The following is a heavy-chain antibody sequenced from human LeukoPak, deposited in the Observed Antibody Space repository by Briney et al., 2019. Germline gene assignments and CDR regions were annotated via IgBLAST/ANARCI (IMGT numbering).Heavy chain of an antibody. V-gene: IGHV3-11*04. CDR1: GFTFSDYY. CDR3: ASDYGSGAFDI. J-gene: IGHJ3*02. Sequence: GGSLRLSCAASGFTFSDYYMGWIRQAPGKGLEWVSYIRSSGSTIYYADPVKGRFTISRDNAKNSLYLQMNSLRAEDTAVYYCASDYGSGAFDIWGQGTMVTVSS. D-gene: IGHD3-10*01. CDR2: IRSSGSTI.